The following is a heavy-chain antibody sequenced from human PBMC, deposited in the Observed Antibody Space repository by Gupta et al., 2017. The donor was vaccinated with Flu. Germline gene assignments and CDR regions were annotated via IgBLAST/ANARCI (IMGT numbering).Heavy chain of an antibody. D-gene: IGHD3-3*01. CDR3: ARLSSYYDFWSGYYPKKYYYYGMDV. Sequence: QVQLQQWGAGLLKPSETLSLTCAVYGGSFSGYYWSWIRQPPGKGLEWIGEINHSGSTNYNPSLKSRVTISVDTSKNQFSLKLSSVTAADTAVYYCARLSSYYDFWSGYYPKKYYYYGMDVWGQGTTVTVSS. CDR2: INHSGST. J-gene: IGHJ6*02. V-gene: IGHV4-34*01. CDR1: GGSFSGYY.